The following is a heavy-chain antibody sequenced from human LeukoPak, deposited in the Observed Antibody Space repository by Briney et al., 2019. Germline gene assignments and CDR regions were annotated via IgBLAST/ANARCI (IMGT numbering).Heavy chain of an antibody. J-gene: IGHJ6*03. Sequence: GASVKASCKASGYTFIDYYMHWVRQAPGQGLEWMGWINPNSGDTKYAQKFQGRVTMTRDTSISTAYLELSRLRSDDTAVYYCARDTARITIFGVAKYMDVWGKGTTVTVSS. V-gene: IGHV1-2*02. CDR3: ARDTARITIFGVAKYMDV. D-gene: IGHD3-3*01. CDR1: GYTFIDYY. CDR2: INPNSGDT.